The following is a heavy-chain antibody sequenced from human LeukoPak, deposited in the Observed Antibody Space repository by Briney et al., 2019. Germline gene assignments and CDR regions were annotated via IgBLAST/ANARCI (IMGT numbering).Heavy chain of an antibody. Sequence: GGSLRLSCAASGFTFSSYTMNWVRQAPGKGLEWVSSISSSSSYIYYADSVKGRFTISRDNAKNSLYLQMNSLRAEDTAVYYCAKGYSSSWPKEYFQHWGQGTLVIVSS. D-gene: IGHD6-13*01. CDR2: ISSSSSYI. CDR1: GFTFSSYT. V-gene: IGHV3-21*01. J-gene: IGHJ1*01. CDR3: AKGYSSSWPKEYFQH.